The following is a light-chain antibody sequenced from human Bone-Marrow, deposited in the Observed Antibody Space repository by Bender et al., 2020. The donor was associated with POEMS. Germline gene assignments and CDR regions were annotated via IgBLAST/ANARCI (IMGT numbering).Light chain of an antibody. V-gene: IGLV2-14*01. Sequence: QSALTQPPSASGSPGQSVTISCTGTSSDVGGYNYVSWYQQHPGKAPKLMIYQVNKRPSGVSTRFSGSKSGNTASLTISNLQAEDEGDYYCSSYTTSISWVFGGGTKLTVL. J-gene: IGLJ3*02. CDR1: SSDVGGYNY. CDR2: QVN. CDR3: SSYTTSISWV.